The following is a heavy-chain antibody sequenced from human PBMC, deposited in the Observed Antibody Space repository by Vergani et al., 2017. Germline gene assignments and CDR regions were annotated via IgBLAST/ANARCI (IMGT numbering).Heavy chain of an antibody. Sequence: EVQLLESGGGLVQPGGSRRLSCAGAGFTFDTYTMAYVRQAPGKGLEWVATISSGGGDIFYADSVKGRFTISRDNSKNTLFLQMNSLKYEDTAVYYCARQNPYGSAHVDFWGRGVLVTVSA. CDR2: ISSGGGDI. J-gene: IGHJ4*02. CDR3: ARQNPYGSAHVDF. CDR1: GFTFDTYT. V-gene: IGHV3-23*01. D-gene: IGHD3-10*01.